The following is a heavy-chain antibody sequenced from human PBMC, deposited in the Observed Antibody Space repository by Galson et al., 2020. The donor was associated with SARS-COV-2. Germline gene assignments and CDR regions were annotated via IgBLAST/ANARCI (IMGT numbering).Heavy chain of an antibody. CDR2: INWNGGST. V-gene: IGHV3-20*04. Sequence: GGSLRLSCAASGFTFDDYGMSWVRQAPGKGLEWVSGINWNGGSTGYADSVKGRFTISRDNAKNSLYLQMNSLRAEDTALYYCAIRPNYDSSGYLWYWGQGTLVTVSS. CDR3: AIRPNYDSSGYLWY. D-gene: IGHD3-22*01. CDR1: GFTFDDYG. J-gene: IGHJ4*02.